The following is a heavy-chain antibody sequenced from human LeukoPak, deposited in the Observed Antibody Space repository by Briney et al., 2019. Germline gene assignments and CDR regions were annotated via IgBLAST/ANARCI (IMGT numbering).Heavy chain of an antibody. CDR1: GFTFSSYW. J-gene: IGHJ4*02. Sequence: GGSLRLSCAASGFTFSSYWMHWVRQAPGKGLVWVSRINSDGSSTSYADSVKGRFTISRDNAKNSLYLQMNSLRAEDTAVYYCARVANYDFWSGYYRHTDYWGQGTLVTVSS. CDR2: INSDGSST. CDR3: ARVANYDFWSGYYRHTDY. D-gene: IGHD3-3*01. V-gene: IGHV3-74*01.